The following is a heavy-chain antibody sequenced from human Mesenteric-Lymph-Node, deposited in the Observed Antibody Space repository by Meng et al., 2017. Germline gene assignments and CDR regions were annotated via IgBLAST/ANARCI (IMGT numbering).Heavy chain of an antibody. V-gene: IGHV1-18*01. CDR3: ARGPIVVVVAATLTAAFDI. Sequence: ASVKVSCKASGYTFTSYGISWVRQAPGQGLEWMGWISAYNGNTNYAQKLQGRVTMTTDTSTSTAYMELRSLRSDDTAVYYCARGPIVVVVAATLTAAFDIWGQGTMVTVSS. D-gene: IGHD2-15*01. CDR2: ISAYNGNT. CDR1: GYTFTSYG. J-gene: IGHJ3*02.